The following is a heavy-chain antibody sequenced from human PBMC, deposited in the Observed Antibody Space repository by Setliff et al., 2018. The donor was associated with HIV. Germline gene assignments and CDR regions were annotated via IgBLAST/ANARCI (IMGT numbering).Heavy chain of an antibody. D-gene: IGHD6-19*01. CDR2: INPSGGST. CDR3: ARGYSSGWYAGFHYYYYYGMDV. J-gene: IGHJ6*02. Sequence: ASVKVSCKASGYTFTSYYMHWVRQAPGQGLEWMGIINPSGGSTSYAQKFQGRVTMTRDTSTSTVYMELSSLRSEDTAVYYCARGYSSGWYAGFHYYYYYGMDVWGQGTTFTVSS. CDR1: GYTFTSYY. V-gene: IGHV1-46*01.